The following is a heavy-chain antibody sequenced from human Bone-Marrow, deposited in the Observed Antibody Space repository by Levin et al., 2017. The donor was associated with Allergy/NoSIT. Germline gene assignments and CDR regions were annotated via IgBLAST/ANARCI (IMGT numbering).Heavy chain of an antibody. J-gene: IGHJ4*02. CDR3: ARLDFNYGSYY. Sequence: GGSLRLSCAVSGFTVSNNYMSGVRQAPGKGLEWVSIIYSGGGTFYADSVKARFTISRDNSKNTVYLQMNSLRAEDTAVYYCARLDFNYGSYYWGQGTLVTVSS. CDR2: IYSGGGT. V-gene: IGHV3-66*04. D-gene: IGHD3-10*01. CDR1: GFTVSNNY.